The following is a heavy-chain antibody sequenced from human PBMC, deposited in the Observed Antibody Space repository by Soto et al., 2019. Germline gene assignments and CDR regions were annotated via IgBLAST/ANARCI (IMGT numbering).Heavy chain of an antibody. CDR1: GLAFSRYY. D-gene: IGHD4-17*01. V-gene: IGHV4-34*01. CDR2: INHSGST. J-gene: IGHJ4*02. Sequence: SEALSLTCANYGLAFSRYYFVLSRQPPGKGLEWIGEINHSGSTNYNPSLKSRVTISVDTSKNQFSLKLTSVTAADTAVYYCARAHRHYGDKRGDFDYGGQGTLVTVSS. CDR3: ARAHRHYGDKRGDFDY.